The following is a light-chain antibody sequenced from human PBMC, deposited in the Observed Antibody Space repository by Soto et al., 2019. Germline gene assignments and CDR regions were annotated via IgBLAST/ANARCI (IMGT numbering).Light chain of an antibody. CDR3: QQYNSYSWT. J-gene: IGKJ1*01. CDR1: QSVSGY. CDR2: DAS. Sequence: DIQMTQSPSSLSASVGDRVTITCRTSQSVSGYLNWYQQEPGKAPKLLIYDASTLESGVPSRFSGSRSGTEFTLTISSLQPDDFATYYCQQYNSYSWTFGQGTKVDIK. V-gene: IGKV1-5*01.